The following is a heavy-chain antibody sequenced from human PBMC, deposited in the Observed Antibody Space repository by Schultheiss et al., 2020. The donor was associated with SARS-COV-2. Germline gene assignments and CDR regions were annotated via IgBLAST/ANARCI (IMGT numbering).Heavy chain of an antibody. D-gene: IGHD2-15*01. CDR3: ARAYCSGGSCYVFYYYMDV. CDR2: ISSSSSYI. Sequence: GGSLRLSCAASGFTFSSYAMHWVRQAPGKGLEWVSSISSSSSYIYYADSVKGRFTISRDNAKNSLYLQMNSLRAEDTAVYYCARAYCSGGSCYVFYYYMDVWGKGTTVTVSS. CDR1: GFTFSSYA. J-gene: IGHJ6*03. V-gene: IGHV3-21*04.